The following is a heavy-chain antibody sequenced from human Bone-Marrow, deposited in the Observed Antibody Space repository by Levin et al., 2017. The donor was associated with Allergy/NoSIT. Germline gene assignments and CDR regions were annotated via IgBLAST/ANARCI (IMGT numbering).Heavy chain of an antibody. CDR2: IIPILGTP. Sequence: SVKVSCKASGGTFRGYAFTWVRQAPGQGLEWMGGIIPILGTPNYAQKNQGRVTILADESTSTAYMELTHLTSEDTAVYYCATTMVGANNGLDVWGQGTTVTVSS. D-gene: IGHD1-26*01. V-gene: IGHV1-69*13. CDR3: ATTMVGANNGLDV. CDR1: GGTFRGYA. J-gene: IGHJ6*02.